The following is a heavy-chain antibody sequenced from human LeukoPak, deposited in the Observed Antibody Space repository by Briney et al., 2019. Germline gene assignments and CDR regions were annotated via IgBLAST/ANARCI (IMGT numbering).Heavy chain of an antibody. J-gene: IGHJ4*02. CDR2: INPSGGST. CDR1: GYTFTSYY. CDR3: ASPGPDSSSWFSFDY. Sequence: ASVKVSFKASGYTFTSYYMHWVRQAPGQGLEWMGIINPSGGSTSYAQKFQGRVTMTRDTSTSTVYMELSSLRSEDTAVYYCASPGPDSSSWFSFDYWGQGTLVTVSS. V-gene: IGHV1-46*01. D-gene: IGHD6-13*01.